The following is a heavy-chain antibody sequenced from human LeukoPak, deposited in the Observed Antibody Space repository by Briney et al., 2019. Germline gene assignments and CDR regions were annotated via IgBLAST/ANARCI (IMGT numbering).Heavy chain of an antibody. CDR2: ISSSSSTI. D-gene: IGHD6-13*01. CDR3: AKDRGSSWYLDAFDI. J-gene: IGHJ3*02. CDR1: GFTFSSYS. Sequence: PGGSLRLSCAASGFTFSSYSMNWVRQAPGKGLEWVSNISSSSSTIYYADSVKGRFTISRDNAKNSLYLQMNSLRAEDTAVYYCAKDRGSSWYLDAFDIWGQGTMVTVSS. V-gene: IGHV3-48*01.